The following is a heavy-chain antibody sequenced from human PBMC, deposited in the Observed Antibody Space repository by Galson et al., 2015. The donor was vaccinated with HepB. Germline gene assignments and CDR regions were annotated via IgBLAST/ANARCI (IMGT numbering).Heavy chain of an antibody. J-gene: IGHJ4*02. CDR1: GFTFSSYA. Sequence: SLRLSCAASGFTFSSYAMSWVRQAPGKGLEWVSAISGSGGSTYYADSVKGRFTISRDNSKNTLYLQMNSLRAEDTAVYYCANFPRIVVVITTSWGWGQGTLVTVSS. CDR2: ISGSGGST. V-gene: IGHV3-23*01. CDR3: ANFPRIVVVITTSWG. D-gene: IGHD3-22*01.